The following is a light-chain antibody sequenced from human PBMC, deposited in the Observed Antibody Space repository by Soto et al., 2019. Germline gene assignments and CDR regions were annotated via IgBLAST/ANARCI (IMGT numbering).Light chain of an antibody. Sequence: EIVMTQSPATLSVSPGERATLSCRASQSVGGNLAWYQQRPGRAPRLLIYDASTRATDIPARFSGSGSGTELTLTISSLQSEDFALYDCQQYNNWPLYTFGPGSKLEIK. CDR3: QQYNNWPLYT. CDR1: QSVGGN. CDR2: DAS. J-gene: IGKJ2*01. V-gene: IGKV3-15*01.